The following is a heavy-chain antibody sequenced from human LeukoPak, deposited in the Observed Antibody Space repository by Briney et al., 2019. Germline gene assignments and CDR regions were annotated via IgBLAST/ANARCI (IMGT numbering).Heavy chain of an antibody. D-gene: IGHD6-19*01. CDR1: GYTFTGYY. CDR2: INPNSAGT. V-gene: IGHV1-2*02. J-gene: IGHJ4*02. CDR3: ARVGSSGWYVHPTLDY. Sequence: VASVKVSCKASGYTFTGYYMHWVRQAPGQGLEWMGWINPNSAGTNYAHKFQGRVTVTRDTSITTAYMELSRLRPDDTAVYYCARVGSSGWYVHPTLDYWGQGTLVTVSS.